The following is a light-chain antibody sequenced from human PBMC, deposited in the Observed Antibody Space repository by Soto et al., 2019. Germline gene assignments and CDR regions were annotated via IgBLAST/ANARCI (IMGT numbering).Light chain of an antibody. J-gene: IGKJ2*01. Sequence: DIQMTQSPSSLSASVGDRVTITCRASQSIATYFNWYQQKPGKAPRLLIYGTSSLQSGVPSRFSGGGSGTDFTLSISSLQPEDFATYYCQQSYTFPYNFGQGTKLEMK. CDR1: QSIATY. V-gene: IGKV1-39*01. CDR3: QQSYTFPYN. CDR2: GTS.